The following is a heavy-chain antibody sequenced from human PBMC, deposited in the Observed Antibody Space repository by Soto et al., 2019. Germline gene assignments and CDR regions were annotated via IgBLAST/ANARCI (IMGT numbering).Heavy chain of an antibody. CDR2: IYYSGST. CDR3: ARGWWPSFDY. D-gene: IGHD2-15*01. V-gene: IGHV4-59*01. Sequence: QVQLQESGPGLVKPSETLSLTCTVSGGSISSYSWSWIRQPPGKGLEWIGYIYYSGSTNYNPSLKSRVTISVDTSKNQFSLKLSSVTAADTAVYYCARGWWPSFDYWGQGTLVTVSS. CDR1: GGSISSYS. J-gene: IGHJ4*02.